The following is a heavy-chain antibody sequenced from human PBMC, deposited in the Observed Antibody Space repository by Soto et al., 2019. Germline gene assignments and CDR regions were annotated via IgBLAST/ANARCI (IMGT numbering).Heavy chain of an antibody. CDR1: GYTFTSYG. V-gene: IGHV1-18*04. CDR3: ARAPGTTFYYSGMDV. J-gene: IGHJ6*02. Sequence: QVQLVQSGAEVKKPGASVKVSCKASGYTFTSYGISWVRQAPGQGLEWMGWISAYNGNTNYAQKLQGRVTMTTDTPKSTASMELRSLRSADTAVYYCARAPGTTFYYSGMDVWGQGTPVTVSS. CDR2: ISAYNGNT. D-gene: IGHD1-7*01.